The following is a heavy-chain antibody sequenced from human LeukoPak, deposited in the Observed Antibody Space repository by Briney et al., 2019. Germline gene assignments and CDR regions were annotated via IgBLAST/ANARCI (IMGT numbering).Heavy chain of an antibody. CDR2: ISAYFGNT. V-gene: IGHV1-18*01. CDR1: GYTFTSYG. D-gene: IGHD3-22*01. J-gene: IGHJ4*02. CDR3: ASYVGYSSGYYPLDY. Sequence: VASVKVSCKASGYTFTSYGISWVRQAPGQGLEWMGWISAYFGNTNYAQKLQGRVTINTDTSRSTAYMELRSLRSGDTAVYYCASYVGYSSGYYPLDYWGQGTGDTVSS.